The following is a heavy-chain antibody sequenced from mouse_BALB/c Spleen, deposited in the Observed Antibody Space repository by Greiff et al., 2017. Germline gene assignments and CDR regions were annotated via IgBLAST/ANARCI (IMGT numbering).Heavy chain of an antibody. V-gene: IGHV1S81*02. D-gene: IGHD2-14*01. Sequence: QVQLQQSGAELVKPWASVKLSCKASGYTFTSYYMYWVKQRPGQGLEWIGEINPSNGGTNFNEKFKSKATLTVDKSSSTAYMQLSSLTSEDSAVYYCNAFDRYGYWGQGTTLTVSS. CDR2: INPSNGGT. CDR1: GYTFTSYY. CDR3: NAFDRYGY. J-gene: IGHJ2*01.